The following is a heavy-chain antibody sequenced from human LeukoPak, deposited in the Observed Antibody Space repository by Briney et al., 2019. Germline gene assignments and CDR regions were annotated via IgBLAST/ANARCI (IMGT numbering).Heavy chain of an antibody. D-gene: IGHD6-13*01. CDR2: ISAYNGNT. J-gene: IGHJ5*02. V-gene: IGHV1-18*01. CDR3: ARGAWYSSSGRFDP. CDR1: GYTFTNYG. Sequence: ASVKVSCKASGYTFTNYGISWVRQAPGQGLEWMGWISAYNGNTNYAQKFQGRVTITADESTSTAYMELSSLRSEDTAVYYCARGAWYSSSGRFDPWGQGTLVTVSS.